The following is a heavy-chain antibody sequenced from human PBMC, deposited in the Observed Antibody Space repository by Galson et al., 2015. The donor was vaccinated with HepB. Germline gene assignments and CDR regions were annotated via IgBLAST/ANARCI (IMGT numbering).Heavy chain of an antibody. Sequence: QSGAEVKKPGESLKISCKASGYSFRNYWIGWVRQMPGKSLEYMGIIYPGDSETRYSPSFQGQVTLSADKSTNTAYLQWSSLKASDTAMYYCARLGHEGYHYYGMDVWGQGTTVTVSS. CDR3: ARLGHEGYHYYGMDV. V-gene: IGHV5-51*01. D-gene: IGHD2-2*01. J-gene: IGHJ6*02. CDR2: IYPGDSET. CDR1: GYSFRNYW.